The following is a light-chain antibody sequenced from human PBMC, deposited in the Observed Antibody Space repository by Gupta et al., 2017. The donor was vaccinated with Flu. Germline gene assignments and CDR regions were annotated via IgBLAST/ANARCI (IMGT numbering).Light chain of an antibody. CDR2: AAS. CDR3: QQYNSFPIT. Sequence: DIQMTQSPSSLSASVGDRVTITCRASQDIRTWLAWYQQKPEKAPKSLIYAASNLQSRVPSRFSGGGSGTXFTLTIXSLQPEDFATYYCQQYNSFPITFGXGTKVEIK. V-gene: IGKV1D-16*01. CDR1: QDIRTW. J-gene: IGKJ4*01.